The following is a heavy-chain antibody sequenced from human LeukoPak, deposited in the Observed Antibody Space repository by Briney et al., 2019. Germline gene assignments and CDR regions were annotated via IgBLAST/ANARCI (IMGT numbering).Heavy chain of an antibody. CDR1: GFTFNNYG. Sequence: GGSLRLSCAASGFTFNNYGMHWLRQAPGKGLEGVALIWVDGSNKYYADSVNGRFTISSDNYKSTLYLQINSLRFADRALYYSLRGSRGYSYGSRLSYYYMDVWGKGPRVTVSS. CDR3: LRGSRGYSYGSRLSYYYMDV. V-gene: IGHV3-30*02. D-gene: IGHD5-18*01. CDR2: IWVDGSNK. J-gene: IGHJ6*03.